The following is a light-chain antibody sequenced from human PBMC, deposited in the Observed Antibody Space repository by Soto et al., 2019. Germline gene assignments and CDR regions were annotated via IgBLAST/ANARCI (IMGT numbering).Light chain of an antibody. Sequence: EIVLTQSPATLSLSPGERATLSCRASQSVSSYLAWYQQKPAQAPRLLIYDASNRATGIPARFSGSGSGTDFTLTISSLEPEDFAVYDCQQRSNWPRYTFGQGTKLEIK. J-gene: IGKJ2*01. CDR2: DAS. CDR3: QQRSNWPRYT. V-gene: IGKV3-11*01. CDR1: QSVSSY.